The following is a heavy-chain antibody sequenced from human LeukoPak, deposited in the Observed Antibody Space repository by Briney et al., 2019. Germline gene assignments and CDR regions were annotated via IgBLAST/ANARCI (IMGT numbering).Heavy chain of an antibody. V-gene: IGHV3-23*01. CDR2: ISGNGGST. D-gene: IGHD3-22*01. J-gene: IGHJ3*02. Sequence: GGSLRISCAASGFTFSSYAMSWVRQAPGRGLEWVSAISGNGGSTYYADSVKGRFTISRDNSKNTLYLQMNSLRAEDTAVYYCADSSGYYDAFDIWGQGTMVTVSS. CDR1: GFTFSSYA. CDR3: ADSSGYYDAFDI.